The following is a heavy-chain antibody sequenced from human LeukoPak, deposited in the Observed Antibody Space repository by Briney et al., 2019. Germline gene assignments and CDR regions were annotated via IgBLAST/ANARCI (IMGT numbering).Heavy chain of an antibody. D-gene: IGHD4-17*01. CDR3: AREESYGDYVRYYYYYGMDV. CDR1: GYTFTSYY. J-gene: IGHJ6*02. CDR2: INPSGGYT. Sequence: ASVKVSCKASGYTFTSYYMHWVRQAPGQGLEWMGIINPSGGYTTYAQRFQGRVTMTRDTSTSTVYMELSSLRSEGTAVYYCAREESYGDYVRYYYYYGMDVWGQGTTVTVSS. V-gene: IGHV1-46*01.